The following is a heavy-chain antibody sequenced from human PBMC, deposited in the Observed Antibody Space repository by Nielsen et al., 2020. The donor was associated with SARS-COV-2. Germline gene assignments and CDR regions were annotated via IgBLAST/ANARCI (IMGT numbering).Heavy chain of an antibody. V-gene: IGHV4-34*01. J-gene: IGHJ6*02. D-gene: IGHD3-10*01. CDR2: INHSGST. CDR3: ARGVPTMVRGVILSKYYYYGMDV. Sequence: WIRQPPGKGLEWIGEINHSGSTNYNPSLKSRVTISVDTSKNQFSLKLSSVTAADTAVYYCARGVPTMVRGVILSKYYYYGMDVWGQGTTVTVSS.